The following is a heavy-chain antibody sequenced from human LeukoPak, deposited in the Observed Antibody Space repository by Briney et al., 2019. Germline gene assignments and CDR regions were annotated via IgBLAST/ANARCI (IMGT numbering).Heavy chain of an antibody. CDR3: AKIWVRGVIRG. Sequence: GGSLRLSCAASGFTFSSYATSWVRQAPGKGLEWVSAISGSGGSTYYADSVKGRFTISRDNSKNTLYLQMNSLRAEDTAVYYCAKIWVRGVIRGWGQGTLVTVSS. CDR1: GFTFSSYA. CDR2: ISGSGGST. V-gene: IGHV3-23*01. J-gene: IGHJ4*02. D-gene: IGHD3-10*01.